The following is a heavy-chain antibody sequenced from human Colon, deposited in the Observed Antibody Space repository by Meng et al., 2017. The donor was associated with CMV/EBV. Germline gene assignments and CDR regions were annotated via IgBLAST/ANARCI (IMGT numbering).Heavy chain of an antibody. V-gene: IGHV4-59*01. CDR1: SDFISSYY. D-gene: IGHD2-2*01. Sequence: LFCPVASDFISSYYWSWIRQPPGKGLEWIGYIYYSGSTNYNPSLKSRVTISVDTSKNQFSLKLSSVTAADTAVYYCARVVVVPAAMGRGWFDPWGQGTLVTVSS. J-gene: IGHJ5*02. CDR2: IYYSGST. CDR3: ARVVVVPAAMGRGWFDP.